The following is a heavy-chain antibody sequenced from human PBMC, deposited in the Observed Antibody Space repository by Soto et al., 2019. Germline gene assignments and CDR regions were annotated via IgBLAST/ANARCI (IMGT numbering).Heavy chain of an antibody. CDR1: GFTFSSYG. CDR2: ISYDGSNK. J-gene: IGHJ4*02. Sequence: GGSLRLSCAASGFTFSSYGMHWVRQAPGKGLEWVAVISYDGSNKYYADSVKGRFTISRDNSKNTLYLQMNSLRAEDAAVYYCAKATRDYDSSGYLDYWGQGTLVTVSS. CDR3: AKATRDYDSSGYLDY. V-gene: IGHV3-30*18. D-gene: IGHD3-22*01.